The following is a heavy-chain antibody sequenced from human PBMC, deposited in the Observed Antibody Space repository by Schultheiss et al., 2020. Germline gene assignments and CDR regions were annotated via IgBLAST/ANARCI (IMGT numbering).Heavy chain of an antibody. CDR1: GGSFSGYY. CDR3: ATNQGKLRYFDWLYYYYGMDV. CDR2: INHSGST. Sequence: SATLSLTCAVYGGSFSGYYWSWIRQPPGKGLEWIGEINHSGSTYYNPSLKSRVTISVDTSKNQFSLKLSSVTAADTAVYYCATNQGKLRYFDWLYYYYGMDVWGQGTTVTGSS. V-gene: IGHV4-34*01. D-gene: IGHD3-9*01. J-gene: IGHJ6*02.